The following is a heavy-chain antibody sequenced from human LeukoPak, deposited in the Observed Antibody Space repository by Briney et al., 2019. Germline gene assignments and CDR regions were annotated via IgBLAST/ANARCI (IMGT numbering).Heavy chain of an antibody. D-gene: IGHD1-26*01. Sequence: SETLSLTCAVYGGSFSGYYWSWIRQPPGKGLEWIGEINHSGSTNYNPSLKSRVTISVDTSKNQFSLKLSSVTAADTAVYYCARIYSGSYYVDPWGQGTLVTVSS. J-gene: IGHJ5*02. V-gene: IGHV4-34*01. CDR3: ARIYSGSYYVDP. CDR2: INHSGST. CDR1: GGSFSGYY.